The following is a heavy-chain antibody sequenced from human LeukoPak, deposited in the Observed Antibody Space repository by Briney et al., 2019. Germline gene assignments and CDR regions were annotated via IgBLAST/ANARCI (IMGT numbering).Heavy chain of an antibody. V-gene: IGHV3-23*01. CDR1: GFTFSSYA. CDR2: ISGSGGST. CDR3: AKSRSEYYDSSGPFDY. J-gene: IGHJ4*02. Sequence: GGSLRLSCAASGFTFSSYAMSWVRQAPGKGLEWVSAISGSGGSTYYADSVKGRFTISRDNSKNTLYLQMHSLRAEDTAVYYCAKSRSEYYDSSGPFDYWGQGTLVTVSS. D-gene: IGHD3-22*01.